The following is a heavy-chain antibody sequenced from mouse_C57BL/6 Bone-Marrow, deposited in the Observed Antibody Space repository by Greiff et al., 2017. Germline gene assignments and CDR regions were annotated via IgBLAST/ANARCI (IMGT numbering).Heavy chain of an antibody. Sequence: VQLQQSGPGLVKPGASVKLSCKASGYTFTNYDINWVKQRPGKGLEWIGFINPRDGGTNYNEKFKGKATLTVDTSSSTAYMELHSLTSEDSAVYYCARDGGGCGYQFDYWGQGTTLTVSA. V-gene: IGHV1-85*01. D-gene: IGHD1-1*02. CDR2: INPRDGGT. CDR3: ARDGGGCGYQFDY. CDR1: GYTFTNYD. J-gene: IGHJ2*01.